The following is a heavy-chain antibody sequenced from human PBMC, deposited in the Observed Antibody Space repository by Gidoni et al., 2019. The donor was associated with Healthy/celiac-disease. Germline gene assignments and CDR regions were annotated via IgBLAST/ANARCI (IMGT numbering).Heavy chain of an antibody. V-gene: IGHV4-59*01. J-gene: IGHJ3*02. CDR2: IYYSGST. Sequence: LEWIGYIYYSGSTNYNPSLKSRVTISVDTSKNQFSLKLSSVTAADTAVYYCAGITIFGPGAGTDAFDIWGQGTMVTVSS. D-gene: IGHD3-3*01. CDR3: AGITIFGPGAGTDAFDI.